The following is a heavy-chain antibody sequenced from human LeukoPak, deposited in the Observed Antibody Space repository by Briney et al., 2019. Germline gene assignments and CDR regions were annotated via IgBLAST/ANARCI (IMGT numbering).Heavy chain of an antibody. J-gene: IGHJ4*02. CDR3: VRRVAGSGYRDY. Sequence: SETLSLTCSVSGASVSDGNYYWSWIRQPPGKGLEWIGNILYSGSTNYNPSLKSRVTISVDTSKNQFSLKLSSVTAADTAEYYCVRRVAGSGYRDYWGQGTLVTVSS. D-gene: IGHD3-22*01. CDR1: GASVSDGNYY. CDR2: ILYSGST. V-gene: IGHV4-39*01.